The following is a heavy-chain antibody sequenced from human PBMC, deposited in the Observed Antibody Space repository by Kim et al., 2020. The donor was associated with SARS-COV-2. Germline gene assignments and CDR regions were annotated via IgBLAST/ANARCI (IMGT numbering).Heavy chain of an antibody. CDR2: IIPILGIA. CDR3: ARDPNYYGSGSDINWFDP. Sequence: SVKVSCKASGGTFSSYTISWVRQAPGQGLEWMGRIIPILGIANYAQKFQGRVTITADKSTSTAYMELSSLRSEDTAVHYCARDPNYYGSGSDINWFDPWGQGTLVTVSS. D-gene: IGHD3-10*01. CDR1: GGTFSSYT. V-gene: IGHV1-69*04. J-gene: IGHJ5*02.